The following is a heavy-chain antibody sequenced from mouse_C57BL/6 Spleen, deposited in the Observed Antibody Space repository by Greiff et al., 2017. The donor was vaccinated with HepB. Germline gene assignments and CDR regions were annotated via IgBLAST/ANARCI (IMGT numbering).Heavy chain of an antibody. Sequence: VQLQQSGAELVKPGASVKLSCKASGYTFTSYWMQWVKQRPGQGLEWIGEIDPSDSYTNYNQKFKGKATLTVDTSSGTAYMQLSILTSEDSAVYYCARGTLRDYGSSPFAYWGQGTLVTVSA. V-gene: IGHV1-50*01. D-gene: IGHD1-1*01. CDR1: GYTFTSYW. J-gene: IGHJ3*01. CDR3: ARGTLRDYGSSPFAY. CDR2: IDPSDSYT.